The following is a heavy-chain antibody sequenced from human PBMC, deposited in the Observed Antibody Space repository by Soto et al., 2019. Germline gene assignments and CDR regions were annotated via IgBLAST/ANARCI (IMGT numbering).Heavy chain of an antibody. CDR3: ARRARGNWAFDY. V-gene: IGHV5-51*01. J-gene: IGHJ4*02. CDR1: GYSFTNYW. D-gene: IGHD3-16*01. CDR2: IYPGDSDT. Sequence: GESLKISCEGSGYSFTNYWIGWVRQMPGKGLEWMGIIYPGDSDTRYSPSFQGQVTFSAGKSTSSAYLQWSSLKASDTAIYFCARRARGNWAFDYWGQGTLVTVSS.